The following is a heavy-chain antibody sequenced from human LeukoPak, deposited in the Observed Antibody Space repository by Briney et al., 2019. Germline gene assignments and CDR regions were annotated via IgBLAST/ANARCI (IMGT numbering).Heavy chain of an antibody. Sequence: ASVKVSCKASGYTFTSYYVHWVRQAPGQGLEWMGIINPSGGSTSYAQKFQGRVTMTRDTSTSTVYMELSSLRSEDTAVYYCARGSYYYDSSGYYYIGYWGQGTLVTVSS. CDR1: GYTFTSYY. CDR2: INPSGGST. V-gene: IGHV1-46*01. D-gene: IGHD3-22*01. J-gene: IGHJ4*02. CDR3: ARGSYYYDSSGYYYIGY.